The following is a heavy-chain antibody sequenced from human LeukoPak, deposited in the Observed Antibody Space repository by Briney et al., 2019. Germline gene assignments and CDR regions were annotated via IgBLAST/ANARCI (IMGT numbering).Heavy chain of an antibody. CDR1: GFTFSNAW. Sequence: GGSLRLSCAASGFTFSNAWMSWVRQAPGKGLEWVGRIKSKTDGGTTDYAAPVKGRFTISRDDSKNTLYLQMNSLKTEDTAVYYCTTGRARLKWFGELRSGLDYWGQGTLVTVSS. CDR3: TTGRARLKWFGELRSGLDY. CDR2: IKSKTDGGTT. J-gene: IGHJ4*02. D-gene: IGHD3-10*01. V-gene: IGHV3-15*01.